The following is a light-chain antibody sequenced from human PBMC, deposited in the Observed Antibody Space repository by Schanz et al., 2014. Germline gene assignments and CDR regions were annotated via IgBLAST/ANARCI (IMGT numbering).Light chain of an antibody. CDR3: QSYDSSLSGYV. CDR2: RNN. CDR1: SSDIGGST. J-gene: IGLJ1*01. V-gene: IGLV1-44*01. Sequence: QSVLTQPPSVSGTPGQRVTMSCSGSSSDIGGSTVNWYQQLPGTAPKLLIYRNNQLASGVPDRFSGSKSGTSASLAITGLQAEDEADYYCQSYDSSLSGYVFGTGTKLTVL.